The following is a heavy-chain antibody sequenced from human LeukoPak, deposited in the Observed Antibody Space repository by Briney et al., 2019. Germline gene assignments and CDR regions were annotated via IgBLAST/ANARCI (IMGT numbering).Heavy chain of an antibody. D-gene: IGHD3-22*01. CDR2: IRYDGINK. CDR3: ASSPSFYYSFVVY. Sequence: PGGSLRLSCAASGFTFSSYGMTWVRQAPGKGLEWVAFIRYDGINKYYADSVKGRFTISRDNSKNTLYLQMNSLRAEDTAMYYCASSPSFYYSFVVYWGQGTLVTVSS. CDR1: GFTFSSYG. V-gene: IGHV3-30*02. J-gene: IGHJ4*02.